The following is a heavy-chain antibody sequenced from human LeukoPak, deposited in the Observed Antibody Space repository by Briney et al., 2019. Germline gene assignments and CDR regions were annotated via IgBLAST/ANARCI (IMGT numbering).Heavy chain of an antibody. CDR1: GRSFSGYY. CDR2: INHSGST. J-gene: IGHJ6*03. CDR3: ARGATGYDILTGYYYYYYYYMDV. D-gene: IGHD3-9*01. V-gene: IGHV4-34*01. Sequence: SETLSLTCAVYGRSFSGYYWSWIRQPPGKGLEWIGEINHSGSTNYNPSLKSRVTISVDTSKNQFSLKLSSVTAADTAVYYCARGATGYDILTGYYYYYYYYMDVWGKGTTVTISS.